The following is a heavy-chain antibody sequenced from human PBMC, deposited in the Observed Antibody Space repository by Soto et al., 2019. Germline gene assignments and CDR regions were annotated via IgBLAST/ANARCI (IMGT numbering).Heavy chain of an antibody. V-gene: IGHV5-51*01. Sequence: PXASLKISGKASGYSFINYWIVWVRQMPGKGLEWMAIINPGNSETRYSPAFQGQVTISADKSVTTTYLQWDSLKASDSAMYFCARPEPNYVASWGQGTLVTVSS. J-gene: IGHJ5*02. D-gene: IGHD3-16*01. CDR1: GYSFINYW. CDR2: INPGNSET. CDR3: ARPEPNYVAS.